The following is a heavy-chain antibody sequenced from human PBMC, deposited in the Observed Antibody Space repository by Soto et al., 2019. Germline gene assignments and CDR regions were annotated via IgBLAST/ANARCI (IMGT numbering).Heavy chain of an antibody. V-gene: IGHV6-1*01. J-gene: IGHJ4*02. D-gene: IGHD6-19*01. CDR1: GDSVSSNSAA. CDR2: TYYRSKWYN. CDR3: ARGEAGYSSGWGYFDY. Sequence: QSQTLSLTCAISGDSVSSNSAAWNWIRQSPSRGLEWLGRTYYRSKWYNDYAVSVKSRITINPDTSKNQFSLQLNSVTPEDTAVYYCARGEAGYSSGWGYFDYWGQGTLVTVSS.